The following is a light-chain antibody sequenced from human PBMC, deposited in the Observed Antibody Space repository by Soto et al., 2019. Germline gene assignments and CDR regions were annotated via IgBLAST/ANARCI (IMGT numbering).Light chain of an antibody. CDR2: GNS. CDR3: QSYDSSLSGWV. J-gene: IGLJ3*02. V-gene: IGLV1-40*01. CDR1: SSNIGAGYD. Sequence: QAVVTQPPSVSGVPGQRVTISCTGSSSNIGAGYDVHWYQQLPGTAPKLLIYGNSNRPSGVPDRFSGSKSGTSASLAITGLQAEDEADYYCQSYDSSLSGWVFGGGTKLTVL.